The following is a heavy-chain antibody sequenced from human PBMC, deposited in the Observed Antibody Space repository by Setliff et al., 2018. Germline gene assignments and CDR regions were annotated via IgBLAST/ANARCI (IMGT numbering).Heavy chain of an antibody. V-gene: IGHV4-39*07. CDR2: IFYTGST. J-gene: IGHJ6*03. D-gene: IGHD3-3*01. CDR1: GTSIGETSFY. Sequence: SETLSLTCTVSGTSIGETSFYWGWVRQPPGKGLEWIGTIFYTGSTYYNPSLQSRLTMSVDTTKNQFSLQLSSVTAADTAVYYCARMSGFLYMDVWGKGTPVTVSS. CDR3: ARMSGFLYMDV.